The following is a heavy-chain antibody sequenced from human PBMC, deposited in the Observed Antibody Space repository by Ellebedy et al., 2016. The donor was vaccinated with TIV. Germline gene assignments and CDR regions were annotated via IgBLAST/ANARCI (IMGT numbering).Heavy chain of an antibody. CDR3: ARGRWELPRRYSGLDV. CDR1: GFTFSGYA. CDR2: IPSAESNE. Sequence: GESLKTSCSASGFTFSGYAMHCVRQPPGKRLEWVAVIPSAESNESYADSVKGRFTISSDNSKNTLYLQMGSLRADDTAKYDCARGRWELPRRYSGLDVWGQGTTVTVSS. V-gene: IGHV3-30-3*01. J-gene: IGHJ6*02. D-gene: IGHD4-23*01.